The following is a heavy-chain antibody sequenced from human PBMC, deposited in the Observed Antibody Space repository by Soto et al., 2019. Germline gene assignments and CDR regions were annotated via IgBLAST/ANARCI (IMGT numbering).Heavy chain of an antibody. D-gene: IGHD6-13*01. CDR1: GFTFCSYA. V-gene: IGHV3-30-3*01. CDR2: ISYDGSNK. J-gene: IGHJ3*02. CDR3: ARAEGYSSSWYIGDAFDI. Sequence: PGGSLRLSCAASGFTFCSYAMHWVRQAPGKGLEWVAVISYDGSNKYYADSVKGRFTISRDNSKNTLYLQMNSLRAEDTAVYYCARAEGYSSSWYIGDAFDIWGQGTMVTVSS.